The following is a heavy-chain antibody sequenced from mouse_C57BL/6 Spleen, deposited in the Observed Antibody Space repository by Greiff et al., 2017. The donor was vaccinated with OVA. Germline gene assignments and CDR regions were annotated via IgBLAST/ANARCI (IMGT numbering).Heavy chain of an antibody. V-gene: IGHV1-53*01. CDR2: IYPSNGGT. CDR3: AVTTVVARGFAY. D-gene: IGHD1-1*01. CDR1: GYTFTSYW. J-gene: IGHJ3*01. Sequence: VQLQQPGTELVKPGASVKLSCKASGYTFTSYWMHWVKQRPGQGLEWIGNIYPSNGGTNYNEKFKSKATLTVDKSSSTAYMQLSSLTSEDSAVYYCAVTTVVARGFAYWGQGTLVTVSA.